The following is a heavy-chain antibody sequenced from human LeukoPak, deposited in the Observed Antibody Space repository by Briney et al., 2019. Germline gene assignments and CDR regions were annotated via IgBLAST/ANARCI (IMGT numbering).Heavy chain of an antibody. V-gene: IGHV3-30*03. Sequence: TGGSLRLSCAASGFTFSNYGMHWVRQAPGKGLEWVAVISYDGSNKYYTDSVKGRFTISRDNAKNSLHLQMNSLRAEDTAVYYCARSGRDGYNWDAFDIWGQGTMVTISS. J-gene: IGHJ3*02. CDR1: GFTFSNYG. D-gene: IGHD5-24*01. CDR3: ARSGRDGYNWDAFDI. CDR2: ISYDGSNK.